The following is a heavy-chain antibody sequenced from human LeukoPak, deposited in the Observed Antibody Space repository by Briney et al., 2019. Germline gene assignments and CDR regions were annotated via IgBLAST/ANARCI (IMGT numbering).Heavy chain of an antibody. V-gene: IGHV3-7*01. D-gene: IGHD2-2*02. CDR1: GFTFSSYW. Sequence: GGSLRLSCAASGFTFSSYWMSWVRQAPGKGLEWVANIKQDGSEKYYVDSVKGQFTISRDNAKNSLYLQMNSLRAEDTAVYYCAREVSPCSSTSCYIYYYYGMDVWGQGTTVTVSS. CDR3: AREVSPCSSTSCYIYYYYGMDV. J-gene: IGHJ6*02. CDR2: IKQDGSEK.